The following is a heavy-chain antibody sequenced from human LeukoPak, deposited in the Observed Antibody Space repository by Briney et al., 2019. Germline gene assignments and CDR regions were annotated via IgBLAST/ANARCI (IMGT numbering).Heavy chain of an antibody. Sequence: PSETLSLTCTVSGGSISSSSYYWGWIRQPPGKGLEWIGSIYYSGSTYYNPSLKSRVTISVDTSKNQFSLKLSSVTAADTAVYYCARIPSSTVTISEVAFDIWGQGRMVTVSS. V-gene: IGHV4-39*01. CDR2: IYYSGST. CDR1: GGSISSSSYY. J-gene: IGHJ3*02. D-gene: IGHD4-17*01. CDR3: ARIPSSTVTISEVAFDI.